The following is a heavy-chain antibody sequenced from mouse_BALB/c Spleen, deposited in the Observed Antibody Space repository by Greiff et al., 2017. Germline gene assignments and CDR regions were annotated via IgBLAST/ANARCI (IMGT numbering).Heavy chain of an antibody. CDR3: APAYYGNYEGFAY. CDR1: GFTFSSFG. Sequence: EVMLVESGGGLVQPGGSRKLSCAASGFTFSSFGMHWVRQAPEKGLEWVAYISSGSSTIYYADTVKGRFTISRDNPKNTLFLQMTSLRSEDTAMYYCAPAYYGNYEGFAYWGQGTLVTVSA. J-gene: IGHJ3*01. D-gene: IGHD2-10*01. V-gene: IGHV5-17*02. CDR2: ISSGSSTI.